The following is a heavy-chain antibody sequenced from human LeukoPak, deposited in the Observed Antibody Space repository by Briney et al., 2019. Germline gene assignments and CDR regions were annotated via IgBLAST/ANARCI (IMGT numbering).Heavy chain of an antibody. D-gene: IGHD5-12*01. J-gene: IGHJ4*02. CDR2: ISYDGSNK. V-gene: IGHV3-30*18. Sequence: GRSLRLSCAASGFTFSSYDMHWVRQAPGKGLEWVAVISYDGSNKDYADSVKGRFTISRDNSKNTLYVQMNSLRVEDTAVYYCAKDRTAGYDGLVDYWGQGTLVTVSS. CDR3: AKDRTAGYDGLVDY. CDR1: GFTFSSYD.